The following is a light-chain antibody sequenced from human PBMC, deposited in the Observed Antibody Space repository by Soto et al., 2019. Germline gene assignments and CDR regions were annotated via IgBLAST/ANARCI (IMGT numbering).Light chain of an antibody. J-gene: IGLJ2*01. CDR2: WNN. V-gene: IGLV1-47*01. CDR1: SSNIGSNY. Sequence: QSVLTQPPSASGTPGQRVTISCSGSSSNIGSNYVYWYQQLPGTAPKLLIYWNNQRPSGGPDRFSGSKSGTSASLAISGLRSEDEADYYCAAWDDSLSGPDVVFGGGTKLTVL. CDR3: AAWDDSLSGPDVV.